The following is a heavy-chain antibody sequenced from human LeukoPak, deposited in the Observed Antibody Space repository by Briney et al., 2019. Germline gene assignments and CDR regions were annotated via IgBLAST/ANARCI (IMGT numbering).Heavy chain of an antibody. D-gene: IGHD6-13*01. V-gene: IGHV3-13*01. CDR3: ARGGGIAAAGKWHFDL. CDR1: GFTFSSYD. CDR2: IGTAGDT. J-gene: IGHJ2*01. Sequence: GGSLRLSCAASGFTFSSYDMHWVRQATGKGLEWVSAIGTAGDTYYPGSVKGRFTISRENAKNSLYLQMNSLRAGDTAVYYCARGGGIAAAGKWHFDLWGRGTLVTVSS.